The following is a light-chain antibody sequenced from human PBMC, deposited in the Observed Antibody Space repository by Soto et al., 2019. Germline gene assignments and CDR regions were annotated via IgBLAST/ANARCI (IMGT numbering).Light chain of an antibody. CDR3: HQFGSSPPAFT. V-gene: IGKV3-20*01. CDR1: QSVSTRY. J-gene: IGKJ2*01. CDR2: GAS. Sequence: ESMLTQSPGTLSLSPGERATLSCRASQSVSTRYLAWYQQKPGQAPRLLIYGASIRATGIPDRFSGSGSGTDFNLPISRLEPEDFAVYYCHQFGSSPPAFTFGQGTKLEI.